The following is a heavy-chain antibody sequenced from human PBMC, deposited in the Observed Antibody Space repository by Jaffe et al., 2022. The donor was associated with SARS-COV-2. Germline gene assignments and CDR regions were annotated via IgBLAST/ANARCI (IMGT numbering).Heavy chain of an antibody. CDR1: GGSISSGNYY. CDR3: ARERGPDFWSGYSSYWYFDL. D-gene: IGHD3-3*01. V-gene: IGHV4-61*02. Sequence: QVQLQESGPGLVKPSQTLSLSCTVSGGSISSGNYYWTWIRQPAGKGLEWIGRIYTSGSTNYNPSLKSRVTISVDTSKNQVSLKLSSVTAADTAVYYCARERGPDFWSGYSSYWYFDLWGRGTLVTVSS. CDR2: IYTSGST. J-gene: IGHJ2*01.